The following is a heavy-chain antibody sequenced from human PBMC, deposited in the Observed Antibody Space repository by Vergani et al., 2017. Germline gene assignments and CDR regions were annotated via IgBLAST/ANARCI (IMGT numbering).Heavy chain of an antibody. CDR3: ARVGVAGARAGYYMDV. D-gene: IGHD3-3*01. J-gene: IGHJ6*03. CDR1: GYSISSGYY. Sequence: QVQLQESGPGLVKPSETLSLTCTVSGYSISSGYYWGWIRQPPGKGLEWIGSIYHSGSTYYNPSLKSRVTIAVDTSKNQFSLKLSSVTAADTAVYYCARVGVAGARAGYYMDVWGKGTTVTVSS. V-gene: IGHV4-38-2*02. CDR2: IYHSGST.